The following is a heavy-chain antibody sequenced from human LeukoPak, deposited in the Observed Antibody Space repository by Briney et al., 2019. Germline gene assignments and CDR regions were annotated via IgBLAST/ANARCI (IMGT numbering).Heavy chain of an antibody. CDR1: GFRFDICG. J-gene: IGHJ4*02. Sequence: PGGSLTLSCAASGFRFDICGMSWVRQAPGKGLEWVAGISDSGGRTNYADSVKGRFTISRDNPKNTLYLQMNSLRAEDTAVYFCAKRGVVIRVILVGFHKEAYYFDSWGQGALVTVSS. CDR2: ISDSGGRT. D-gene: IGHD3-22*01. V-gene: IGHV3-23*01. CDR3: AKRGVVIRVILVGFHKEAYYFDS.